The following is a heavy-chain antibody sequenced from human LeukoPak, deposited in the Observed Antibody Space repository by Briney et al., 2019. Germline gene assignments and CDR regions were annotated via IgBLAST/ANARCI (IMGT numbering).Heavy chain of an antibody. V-gene: IGHV1-69*04. J-gene: IGHJ4*02. D-gene: IGHD6-13*01. CDR1: GGTFSSYA. CDR2: IIPILGIA. CDR3: ARAVQHSSSWYRGSFDY. Sequence: GASVKVSCKASGGTFSSYAISWVRQAPGQGLEWMGRIIPILGIANYAQKFQGRVTITADKSTSTAYMELSSLRSEDTAVYYCARAVQHSSSWYRGSFDYWGQGTLVTVSS.